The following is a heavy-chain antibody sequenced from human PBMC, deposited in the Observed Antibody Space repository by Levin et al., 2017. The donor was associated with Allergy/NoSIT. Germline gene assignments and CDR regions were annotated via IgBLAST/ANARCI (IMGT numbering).Heavy chain of an antibody. D-gene: IGHD6-19*01. J-gene: IGHJ5*02. V-gene: IGHV4-61*01. Sequence: SETLSLTCTVSGGSVSSGSYYWSWIRQPPGKGLEWIGYIYYSGSTNYNPSLKSRVTISVDTSKNQFSLKLSSVTAADTAVYYCAALYSSGWYGLDGNWFDPWGQGTLVTVSS. CDR2: IYYSGST. CDR1: GGSVSSGSYY. CDR3: AALYSSGWYGLDGNWFDP.